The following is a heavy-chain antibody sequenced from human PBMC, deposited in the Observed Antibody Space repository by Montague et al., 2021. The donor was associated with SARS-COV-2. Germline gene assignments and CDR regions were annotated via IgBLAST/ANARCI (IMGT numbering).Heavy chain of an antibody. V-gene: IGHV4-39*01. J-gene: IGHJ4*02. CDR2: ISHSGSA. CDR3: ARQVGDFWTGFYVDS. CDR1: GDSTSSANYQ. D-gene: IGHD3/OR15-3a*01. Sequence: SETLSLTCNVSGDSTSSANYQWAWFRQPPGKGLQWVGSISHSGSAYYNPSLKSRLTISVDMSKRLFSLDVESVAVADTAFYYCARQVGDFWTGFYVDSWGQGTLVTVSS.